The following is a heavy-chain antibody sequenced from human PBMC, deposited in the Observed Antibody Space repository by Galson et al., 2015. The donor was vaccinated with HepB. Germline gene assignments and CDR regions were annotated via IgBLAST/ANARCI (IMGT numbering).Heavy chain of an antibody. V-gene: IGHV3-23*01. CDR2: ISGSGGST. CDR1: GFTFSDYY. Sequence: SLRLSCAASGFTFSDYYTSWVRQAPGKGLEWVSAISGSGGSTYYADSVKGRFTISRDNSKNTLYLQMNSLRAEDTAVYYCAKAVGGGWYYFDYWGQGTLVTVSS. D-gene: IGHD6-19*01. CDR3: AKAVGGGWYYFDY. J-gene: IGHJ4*02.